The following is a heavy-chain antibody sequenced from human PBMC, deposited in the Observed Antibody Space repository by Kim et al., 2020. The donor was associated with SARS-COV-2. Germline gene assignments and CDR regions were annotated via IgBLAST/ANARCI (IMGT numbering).Heavy chain of an antibody. CDR3: ARALERSTIFGVVIENPNWFDP. J-gene: IGHJ5*02. Sequence: ASVKVSCKASGYTFTSYDINWVRQATGQGLEWMGWMNPNSGNTGYAQKFQGRVTMTRNTSISTAYMELSSLRSEDTAVYYCARALERSTIFGVVIENPNWFDPWGQGTLVTVSS. V-gene: IGHV1-8*01. CDR1: GYTFTSYD. D-gene: IGHD3-3*01. CDR2: MNPNSGNT.